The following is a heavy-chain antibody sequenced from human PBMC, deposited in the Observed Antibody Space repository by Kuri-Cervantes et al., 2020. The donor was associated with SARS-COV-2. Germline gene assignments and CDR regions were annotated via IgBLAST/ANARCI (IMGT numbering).Heavy chain of an antibody. CDR3: ARALAYCSSTSCYAPGNSYYYYYMDF. J-gene: IGHJ6*02. D-gene: IGHD2-2*01. CDR2: IGTAGDR. V-gene: IGHV3-13*04. Sequence: GESLKISCAASGFTFSSDYMHWVRHATGKGLEWVSAIGTAGDRYYPGSVKGRFTISRENAKNSLYPQMNSMRAGDTTVYYCARALAYCSSTSCYAPGNSYYYYYMDFWGQGTMVTVAS. CDR1: GFTFSSDY.